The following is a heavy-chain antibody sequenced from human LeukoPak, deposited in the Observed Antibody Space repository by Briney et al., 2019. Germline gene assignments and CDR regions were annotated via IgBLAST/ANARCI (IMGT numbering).Heavy chain of an antibody. CDR1: GFTFSSYG. CDR2: ISYDGSNK. CDR3: AKDPVAGFHYHYYYGMDV. Sequence: GRSLRLSCAASGFTFSSYGMHWVRQAPGKGLEWVAVISYDGSNKYYADSVKGRLTISRDNSKNTLYLQMNSLIAEDTAVYYCAKDPVAGFHYHYYYGMDVWGKGTTVTVSS. J-gene: IGHJ6*04. V-gene: IGHV3-30*18. D-gene: IGHD6-19*01.